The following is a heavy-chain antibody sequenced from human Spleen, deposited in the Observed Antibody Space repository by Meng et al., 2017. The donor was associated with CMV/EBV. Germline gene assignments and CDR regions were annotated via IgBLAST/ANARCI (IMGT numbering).Heavy chain of an antibody. CDR1: GFTFSTYD. J-gene: IGHJ4*02. V-gene: IGHV3-13*01. CDR2: IGTVGDT. Sequence: GESLKISCTASGFTFSTYDFHWVRQPTGKGLEWVSSIGTVGDTYSIGSVKGRFIISCEDAKNSVYLQMNGLRDGDTGLYYCARARSPTHFDYWGQGALVTVSS. CDR3: ARARSPTHFDY.